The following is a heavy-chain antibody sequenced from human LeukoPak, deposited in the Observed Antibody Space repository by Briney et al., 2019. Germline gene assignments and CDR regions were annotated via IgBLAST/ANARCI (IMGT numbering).Heavy chain of an antibody. CDR1: GGSIGSYY. J-gene: IGHJ3*02. D-gene: IGHD3-22*01. V-gene: IGHV4-59*01. CDR2: IYDSGSP. CDR3: ACLTTADAFDI. Sequence: SETLSLTCTVSGGSIGSYYWSWIRQPPGKGLEWIGYIYDSGSPNYHPSLKSRVTLSVDPPQNQFSLKLSSVPAADTAVYYCACLTTADAFDIWGQGTMVTVSS.